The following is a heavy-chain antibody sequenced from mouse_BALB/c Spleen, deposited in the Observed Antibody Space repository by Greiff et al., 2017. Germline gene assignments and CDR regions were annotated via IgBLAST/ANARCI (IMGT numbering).Heavy chain of an antibody. CDR1: GYSITSDYA. D-gene: IGHD1-1*01. V-gene: IGHV3-2*02. J-gene: IGHJ4*01. CDR2: ISYSGST. Sequence: EVQLQESGPGLVKPSQSLSLTCTVTGYSITSDYAWNWIRQFPGNKLEWMGYISYSGSTSYNPSLKSRISITRDTSKNQFFLQLNSVTTEDTATYYCARYYYGSSLYAMDYWGQGTSVTVSS. CDR3: ARYYYGSSLYAMDY.